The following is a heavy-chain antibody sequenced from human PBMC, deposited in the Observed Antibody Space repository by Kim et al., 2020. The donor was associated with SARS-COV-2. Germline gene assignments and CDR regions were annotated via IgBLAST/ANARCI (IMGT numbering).Heavy chain of an antibody. D-gene: IGHD4-17*01. CDR1: GGSISSYY. CDR2: IYYSGST. J-gene: IGHJ3*02. Sequence: SETLSLTCTVSGGSISSYYWSWIRQPPGKGLEWIGYIYYSGSTNYNPSLKSRVTISVDTSKNQFSLKLSSVTAADTAVYYCARDGTTVVTRAGTGAFDIWGQGTMVTVSS. CDR3: ARDGTTVVTRAGTGAFDI. V-gene: IGHV4-59*13.